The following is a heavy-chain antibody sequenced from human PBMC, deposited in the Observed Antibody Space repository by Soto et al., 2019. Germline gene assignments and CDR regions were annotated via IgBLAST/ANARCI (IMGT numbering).Heavy chain of an antibody. Sequence: QVQLVQSGAEVKKPGSSVKVSCKASGGTFSSYAISWVRQAPGQGLEWMGGIIPIFGTANYAQKFQGRVTITADESTSIAYMELSSMRSEDTAVYYCASQIAAATYYYGMDVWGQGTTVTVSS. D-gene: IGHD6-13*01. CDR1: GGTFSSYA. J-gene: IGHJ6*02. CDR2: IIPIFGTA. CDR3: ASQIAAATYYYGMDV. V-gene: IGHV1-69*12.